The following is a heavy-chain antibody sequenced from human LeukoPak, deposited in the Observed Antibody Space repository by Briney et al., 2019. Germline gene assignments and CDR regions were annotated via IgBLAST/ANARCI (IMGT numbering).Heavy chain of an antibody. V-gene: IGHV3-48*03. D-gene: IGHD3-10*01. CDR3: ARGPSVYFDY. Sequence: GGSLRLSCAASGFTFSSYEMNWVRQAPGKGLEWVSYISSSGSTIYYADSVKGRFTISRDNAKNSLYLQMNSLRAGDTAVYYCARGPSVYFDYWGQGTLVTVSS. J-gene: IGHJ4*02. CDR1: GFTFSSYE. CDR2: ISSSGSTI.